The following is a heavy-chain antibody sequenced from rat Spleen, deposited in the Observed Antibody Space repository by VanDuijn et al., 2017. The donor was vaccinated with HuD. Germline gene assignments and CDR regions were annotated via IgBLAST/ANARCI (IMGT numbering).Heavy chain of an antibody. CDR3: VTILTTGYWYFDF. D-gene: IGHD1-10*01. V-gene: IGHV5-19*01. J-gene: IGHJ1*01. Sequence: EVEVVESGGGLVQPGRSMKLSCAASGFTFSNYGMAWVRQAPTKGLEWVASISASGGRTYYRDSVKGRFTISRDNAKSTLYLQMDSLRSEDTATFYCVTILTTGYWYFDFRGPGTMVTVSS. CDR1: GFTFSNYG. CDR2: ISASGGRT.